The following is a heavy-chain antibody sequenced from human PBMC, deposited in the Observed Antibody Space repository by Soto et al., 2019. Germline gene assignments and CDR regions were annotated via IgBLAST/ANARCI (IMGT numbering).Heavy chain of an antibody. Sequence: GGSLRLSCAASGFTFSSYSMNWVRQAPGKGLEWVSSISSSSSYIYYADSVKGRFTISRDNAKNSLYLQMNSLRAEDTAVYYCASGYDSSGYYKYYYYYGMDVWGQGTTVTVSS. CDR1: GFTFSSYS. CDR3: ASGYDSSGYYKYYYYYGMDV. V-gene: IGHV3-21*01. D-gene: IGHD3-22*01. CDR2: ISSSSSYI. J-gene: IGHJ6*02.